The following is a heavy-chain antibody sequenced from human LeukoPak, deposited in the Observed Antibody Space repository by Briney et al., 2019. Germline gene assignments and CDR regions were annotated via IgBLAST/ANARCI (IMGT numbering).Heavy chain of an antibody. J-gene: IGHJ4*02. D-gene: IGHD6-19*01. CDR1: GFTFSSYN. Sequence: GGSLRLSCAASGFTFSSYNMNWVRQAPGEGLEWVSYISSLSGTLNYADSVKGRFTISRDNSKNTLYLQVNSLRAEDTAIYYCSKGRTVTGTLALDYWGQGTLVTVSS. CDR2: ISSLSGTL. V-gene: IGHV3-48*01. CDR3: SKGRTVTGTLALDY.